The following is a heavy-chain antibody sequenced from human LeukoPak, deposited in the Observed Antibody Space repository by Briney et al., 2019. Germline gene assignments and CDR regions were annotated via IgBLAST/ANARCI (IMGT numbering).Heavy chain of an antibody. D-gene: IGHD1-26*01. V-gene: IGHV4-59*08. CDR3: ARQTAKKWDLPGSFDS. J-gene: IGHJ4*02. Sequence: SETLSLTCSVSGGSMSSDYWSWIRQSPGKGLEWIGRMFGNGGTNYSPSFQRRATMSVDASTRRLSLRLNSVTAADTAVYYCARQTAKKWDLPGSFDSWGQGILVTVSS. CDR1: GGSMSSDY. CDR2: MFGNGGT.